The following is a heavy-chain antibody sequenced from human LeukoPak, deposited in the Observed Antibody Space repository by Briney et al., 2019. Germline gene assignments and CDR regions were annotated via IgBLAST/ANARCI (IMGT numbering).Heavy chain of an antibody. J-gene: IGHJ4*02. V-gene: IGHV3-74*01. CDR1: GFTFSTYA. Sequence: GGSLRLSCAASGFTFSTYAMSWVRQAPGKGLEWVSRINPDGSSSNYADSVKGRFTMSRDNAKSMVYLQMDGLRAEDTAVFSCVRQAVSGDSGIAYWGRGVLVTVSS. CDR2: INPDGSSS. D-gene: IGHD4-17*01. CDR3: VRQAVSGDSGIAY.